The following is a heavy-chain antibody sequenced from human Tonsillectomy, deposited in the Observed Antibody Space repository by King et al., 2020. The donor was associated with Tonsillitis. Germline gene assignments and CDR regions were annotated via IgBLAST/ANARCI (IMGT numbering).Heavy chain of an antibody. CDR1: GFTFSDYY. V-gene: IGHV3-11*05. J-gene: IGHJ3*02. CDR3: ARGREQWLATSAFDI. CDR2: ISTSSGYT. D-gene: IGHD6-19*01. Sequence: VQLVQSGGGLVKLGGSLRLSCAASGFTFSDYYMTWIRQAPGKGLEWVAYISTSSGYTNYADSVKGRFTISRDIAKNSLYLQMNSLRADDTAVYYCARGREQWLATSAFDIWGQGTMVTVSS.